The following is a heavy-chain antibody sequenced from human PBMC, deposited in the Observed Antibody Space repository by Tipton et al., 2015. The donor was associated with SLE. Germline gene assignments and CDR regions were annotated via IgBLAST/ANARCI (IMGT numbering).Heavy chain of an antibody. V-gene: IGHV4-30-4*01. CDR1: GGSISSGDYY. J-gene: IGHJ4*02. CDR3: ARVGFLDSPDY. Sequence: LRLSCTVSGGSISSGDYYWSWIRQPPGKGLEWIGYIYYSGSTYYNPSLKSRVTISVDTSKNQFSLKLSSVTAADTAVYYCARVGFLDSPDYWGQGTLVTVSS. D-gene: IGHD2-2*03. CDR2: IYYSGST.